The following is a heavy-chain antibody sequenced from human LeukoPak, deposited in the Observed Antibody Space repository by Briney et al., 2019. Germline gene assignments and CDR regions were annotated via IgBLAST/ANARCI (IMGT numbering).Heavy chain of an antibody. CDR3: ARARGLLKAHFDY. CDR2: IIPIFGTA. V-gene: IGHV1-69*01. D-gene: IGHD2-21*01. CDR1: GGTFSSYA. Sequence: SVKVSCKASGGTFSSYAISWVRQAPGQGLEWMGGIIPIFGTANYAQKFQGRVTITADESTSTAYMELSSLRSEDTAVYYSARARGLLKAHFDYWGQGTLVTVSS. J-gene: IGHJ4*02.